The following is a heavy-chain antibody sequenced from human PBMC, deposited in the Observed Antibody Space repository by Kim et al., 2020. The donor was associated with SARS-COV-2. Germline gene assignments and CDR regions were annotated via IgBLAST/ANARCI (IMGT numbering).Heavy chain of an antibody. D-gene: IGHD6-13*01. Sequence: SETLSLTCTASGDSISYYYCSWIRQLPGKGLEWIGYIYYGGNTNYNPSLKSRVTISLDTSKNQFSLELTSVPAADTAVYYCARSEGRSSWRKFDYWGQGTLVTASS. CDR3: ARSEGRSSWRKFDY. CDR2: IYYGGNT. J-gene: IGHJ4*02. CDR1: GDSISYYY. V-gene: IGHV4-59*01.